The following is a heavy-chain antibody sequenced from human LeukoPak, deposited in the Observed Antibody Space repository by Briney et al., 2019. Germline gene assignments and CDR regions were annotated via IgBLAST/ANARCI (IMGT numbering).Heavy chain of an antibody. CDR3: ARDLPTGTYRAYFDN. D-gene: IGHD1-26*01. CDR1: GFIFSNYE. Sequence: VGSLRLSCAGSGFIFSNYEMNWVRQAPGKGLEWVSYISSTGSDIYYADSVKGRFTIPRDNAENSLYLQMNSLRAEDTAVYYCARDLPTGTYRAYFDNWGQGTLVTVSS. J-gene: IGHJ4*02. V-gene: IGHV3-48*03. CDR2: ISSTGSDI.